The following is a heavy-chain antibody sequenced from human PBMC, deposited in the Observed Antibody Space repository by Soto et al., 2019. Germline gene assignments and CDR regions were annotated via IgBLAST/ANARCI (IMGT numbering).Heavy chain of an antibody. J-gene: IGHJ5*02. CDR1: GFSVSSNY. CDR2: HYSGGST. D-gene: IGHD1-26*01. V-gene: IGHV3-53*01. Sequence: PGGSLRLSCAISGFSVSSNYLSWVRQAPGKGLEWVSVHYSGGSTYYADSVQGRFTISRDKSNNTLYLQMRRVRVEDTAVYFCARHRHPRGTVGATSPLDPWGQGTQVTVSS. CDR3: ARHRHPRGTVGATSPLDP.